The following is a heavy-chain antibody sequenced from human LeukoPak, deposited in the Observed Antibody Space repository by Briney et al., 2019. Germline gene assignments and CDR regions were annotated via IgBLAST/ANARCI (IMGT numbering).Heavy chain of an antibody. CDR2: IYYSGST. Sequence: PSETLSLTCTVSGGSISSYCWSWIRQPPGKGLEWIGYIYYSGSTNYNPSLKSGVTLSVDTSKNQFSLKLSSVTAADTAVYYCARHLGDFSNAYFDYWGQRPLVTVSS. CDR3: ARHLGDFSNAYFDY. V-gene: IGHV4-59*08. CDR1: GGSISSYC. D-gene: IGHD4-17*01. J-gene: IGHJ4*02.